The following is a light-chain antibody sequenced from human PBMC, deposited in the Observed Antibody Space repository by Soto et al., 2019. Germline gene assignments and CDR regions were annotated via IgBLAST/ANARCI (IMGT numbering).Light chain of an antibody. J-gene: IGLJ1*01. CDR1: SSDVGGYNF. CDR2: DVN. V-gene: IGLV2-14*03. CDR3: SSYTNSSTHV. Sequence: QSALTQPASVSGSPGQSITISCTGTSSDVGGYNFVSWYQQHPGKVPKLMIFDVNSRPSGVSDRFSGSKSGNTASLTISGLQAEDEGDYYCSSYTNSSTHVFGSRTKLTVL.